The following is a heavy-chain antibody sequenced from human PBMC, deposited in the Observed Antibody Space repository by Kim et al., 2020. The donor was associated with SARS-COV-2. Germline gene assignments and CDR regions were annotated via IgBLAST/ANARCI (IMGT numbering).Heavy chain of an antibody. V-gene: IGHV3-33*06. Sequence: GGSLRLSCAASGFTFSSYGMHRVRQAPGKGLEWVAVIWYDGSNKYYADSVKGRFTISRDNSKNTLYLQMNSLRAEDTAVHYCAKGRKYLGYCSSTSCYAAGVADYFDYWGQGTLVTVSS. CDR2: IWYDGSNK. CDR3: AKGRKYLGYCSSTSCYAAGVADYFDY. D-gene: IGHD2-2*01. J-gene: IGHJ4*02. CDR1: GFTFSSYG.